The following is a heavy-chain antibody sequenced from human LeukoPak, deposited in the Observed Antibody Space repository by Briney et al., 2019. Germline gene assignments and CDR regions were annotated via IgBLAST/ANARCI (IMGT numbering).Heavy chain of an antibody. CDR2: VNGDATMT. J-gene: IGHJ4*02. CDR1: GFTFSGYW. D-gene: IGHD1-26*01. Sequence: GGSLRLSCAASGFTFSGYWMHWVRQAPGKGLVWVSRVNGDATMTDYDDSVKGRFTISRDNAKNTLYLQMNSLRAEDTAVYYCARVRGATLSYHYFDYWGQGALVTVSS. CDR3: ARVRGATLSYHYFDY. V-gene: IGHV3-74*01.